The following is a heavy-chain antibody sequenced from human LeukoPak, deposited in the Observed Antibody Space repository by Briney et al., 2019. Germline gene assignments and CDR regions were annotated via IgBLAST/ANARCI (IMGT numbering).Heavy chain of an antibody. CDR2: IYHSGST. CDR3: ASTYYGSGTFDP. Sequence: SETLSLTCTVSGYSISSGYYWGWIRQPPGKGLEWIGSIYHSGSTYYNPSLKSRVTISVDKSKNQFSLKLSSVTAADTAVYYCASTYYGSGTFDPWGQGTLVTVSS. D-gene: IGHD3-10*01. J-gene: IGHJ5*02. V-gene: IGHV4-38-2*02. CDR1: GYSISSGYY.